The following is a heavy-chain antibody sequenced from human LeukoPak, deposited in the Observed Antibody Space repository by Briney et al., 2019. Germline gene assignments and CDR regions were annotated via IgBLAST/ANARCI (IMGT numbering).Heavy chain of an antibody. CDR2: IIPIFGTA. V-gene: IGHV1-69*05. CDR3: ARGGVVGAARYYFDY. D-gene: IGHD2-15*01. CDR1: GGTFSSYA. J-gene: IGHJ4*02. Sequence: WASVTVSCKASGGTFSSYAISWVRQAPGQGLEWMGGIIPIFGTANYAQKFQGRVTITTDESTSTAYMELSSLRSEDTAVYYCARGGVVGAARYYFDYWGQGTLVTVSS.